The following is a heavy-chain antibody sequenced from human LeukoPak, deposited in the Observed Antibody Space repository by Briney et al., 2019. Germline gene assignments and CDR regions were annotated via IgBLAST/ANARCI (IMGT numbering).Heavy chain of an antibody. V-gene: IGHV1-2*02. CDR1: GYTFTGYY. J-gene: IGHJ4*02. CDR2: INPNSGGT. CDR3: AREAPLRAGYYLFVY. D-gene: IGHD3-9*01. Sequence: ASVKVSCKASGYTFTGYYMHWVRQAPGQGLEWMGWINPNSGGTNYAQKFQGRVTMTWDTSISTAYMELSRLRSDDTAVYYCAREAPLRAGYYLFVYWGQGTLVTVSS.